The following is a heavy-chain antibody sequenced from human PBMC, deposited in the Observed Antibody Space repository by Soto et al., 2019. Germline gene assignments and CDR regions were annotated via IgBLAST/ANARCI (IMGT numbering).Heavy chain of an antibody. CDR2: IYYSGST. V-gene: IGHV4-59*01. J-gene: IGHJ6*02. D-gene: IGHD3-3*01. Sequence: SETLSLTCTVSGGSISSYYWSWIRQPPGKGLEWIGYIYYSGSTNYNPSLKSRVTISVDTSKNQFSLKLSSVTAADTAVYYCARDLMGDFWSGYNGMDVWGQGTTVTVSS. CDR1: GGSISSYY. CDR3: ARDLMGDFWSGYNGMDV.